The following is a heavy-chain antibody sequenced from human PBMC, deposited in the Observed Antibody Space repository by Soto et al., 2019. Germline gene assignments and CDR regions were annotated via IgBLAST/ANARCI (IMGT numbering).Heavy chain of an antibody. D-gene: IGHD1-1*01. CDR1: GYTFTDYG. CDR2: ISAYNGNT. CDR3: ARDRSTHDY. Sequence: QGQLVQSGVEVKKPGASVKVSCKASGYTFTDYGISWVRQAPGQGLEWMGWISAYNGNTNYAQNLQDRVTMTTDTSTSTAYMELRSLGSDDTAVDYGARDRSTHDYWGQGTLIAVSS. J-gene: IGHJ4*02. V-gene: IGHV1-18*01.